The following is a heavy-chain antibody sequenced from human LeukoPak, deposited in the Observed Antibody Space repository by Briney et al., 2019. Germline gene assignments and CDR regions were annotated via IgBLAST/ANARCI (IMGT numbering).Heavy chain of an antibody. J-gene: IGHJ4*02. CDR2: INFNSGGK. D-gene: IGHD2-21*01. V-gene: IGHV1-2*02. CDR3: ARQIVSGSMGCDF. CDR1: AYTFSGYY. Sequence: ASVKVSCKASAYTFSGYYIHWVRQAPGQGLEWMGWINFNSGGKIFAEKFRDGVTMARDTSISTAYMELSRLRSDDTAVYYCARQIVSGSMGCDFWGQGTLVTVSS.